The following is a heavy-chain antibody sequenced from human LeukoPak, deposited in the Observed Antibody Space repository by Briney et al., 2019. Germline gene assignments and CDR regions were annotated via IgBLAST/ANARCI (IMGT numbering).Heavy chain of an antibody. J-gene: IGHJ4*02. CDR3: AKSGRLTYYDSSGQYDY. CDR1: GFTVSSNY. V-gene: IGHV3-53*01. D-gene: IGHD3-22*01. CDR2: IYSGGST. Sequence: PGGSLRLSCAASGFTVSSNYMSWVRQAPGKGLEWVSVIYSGGSTYYADSVKGRFTISRDNSKNTLYLQMNSLRAEDTAVYYCAKSGRLTYYDSSGQYDYWGQGTLVTVSS.